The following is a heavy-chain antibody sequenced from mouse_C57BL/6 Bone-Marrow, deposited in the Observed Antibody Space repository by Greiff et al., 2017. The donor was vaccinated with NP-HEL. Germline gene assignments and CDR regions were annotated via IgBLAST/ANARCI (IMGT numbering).Heavy chain of an antibody. CDR3: ARFGRAWFAY. Sequence: VQLQQSGPELVKPGASVKISCKASGYTFTDFYMNWVKQSHGNSLEWIGDINPNNGGTSYNQKFKGKATLTVDKSSSTAYMELRSLTSEDSAVYYCARFGRAWFAYWGQGTLVTVSA. J-gene: IGHJ3*01. D-gene: IGHD3-1*01. CDR2: INPNNGGT. CDR1: GYTFTDFY. V-gene: IGHV1-26*01.